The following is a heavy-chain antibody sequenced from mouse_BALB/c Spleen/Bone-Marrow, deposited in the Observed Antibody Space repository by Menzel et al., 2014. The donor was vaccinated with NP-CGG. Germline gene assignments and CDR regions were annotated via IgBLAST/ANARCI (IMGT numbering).Heavy chain of an antibody. CDR3: ARKKSKLGVWFAY. CDR2: IDPSDSET. Sequence: QVQLQQSGAELVRPGSSVQLSCTASGYTFPSYWMHWVEQRPGQGLAWIGMIDPSDSETHYNQMFKEKATLTVDKSSSTAYMQLSRLTSEDAAVYYCARKKSKLGVWFAYWVQGTLVTVSA. V-gene: IGHV1-52*01. D-gene: IGHD3-1*01. J-gene: IGHJ3*01. CDR1: GYTFPSYW.